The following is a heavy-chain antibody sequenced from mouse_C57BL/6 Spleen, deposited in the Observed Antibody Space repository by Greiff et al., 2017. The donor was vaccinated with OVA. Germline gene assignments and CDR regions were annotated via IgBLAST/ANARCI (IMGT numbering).Heavy chain of an antibody. J-gene: IGHJ1*03. CDR2: INPSSGYT. V-gene: IGHV1-4*01. CDR1: GYTFTSYT. Sequence: VQLQQPGAELARPGASVKMSCKASGYTFTSYTMHWVKQRPGQGLEWIGYINPSSGYTKYNQKFKDKATLTADKSSSTAYMQLSSLTSEDSAVYYCARTTGTGYFDVWGTGTTVTVSS. CDR3: ARTTGTGYFDV. D-gene: IGHD4-1*02.